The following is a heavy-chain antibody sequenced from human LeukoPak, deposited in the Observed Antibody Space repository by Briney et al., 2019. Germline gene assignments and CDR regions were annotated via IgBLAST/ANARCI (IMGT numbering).Heavy chain of an antibody. D-gene: IGHD3-22*01. CDR2: INHSGST. V-gene: IGHV4-34*01. Sequence: PSETLSLTCAVYGGSFSGYYWSWIRQPPGKGLEWIGEINHSGSTNYNPSLKSRVTISVGTSKNQFSLKLSSVTAADTAVYYCARHRAPWYYYDSSGTGLDPWGQGTLVTVSS. J-gene: IGHJ5*02. CDR1: GGSFSGYY. CDR3: ARHRAPWYYYDSSGTGLDP.